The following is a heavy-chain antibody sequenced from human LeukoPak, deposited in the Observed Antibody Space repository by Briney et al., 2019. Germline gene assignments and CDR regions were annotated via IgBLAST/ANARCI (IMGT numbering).Heavy chain of an antibody. CDR3: SRRPTRYYFDH. CDR2: IFYSGST. J-gene: IGHJ4*02. V-gene: IGHV4-59*01. CDR1: GGSISSYY. D-gene: IGHD1-1*01. Sequence: SETLSLTCTASGGSISSYYWSWIRQSPGKGLQWIGYIFYSGSTNYNPSLKSRVTISVDTSKNQFSLNLTSVIAADTALYYCSRRPTRYYFDHGGQGTLVTVFS.